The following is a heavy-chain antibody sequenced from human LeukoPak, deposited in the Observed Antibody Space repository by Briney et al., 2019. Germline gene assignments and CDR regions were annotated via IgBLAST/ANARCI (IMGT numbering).Heavy chain of an antibody. CDR3: ARRKQLADTAYYYYYYMDV. V-gene: IGHV3-7*01. D-gene: IGHD6-6*01. Sequence: PGGSLRLSCAASGFTFSSYWMSWVRQAPGKGLEWVANIKEDESEKYYVDSVKGRFTISRDNAKNSLYLQMNSLRAEDTAVYYCARRKQLADTAYYYYYYMDVWGKGTTVTVSS. J-gene: IGHJ6*03. CDR2: IKEDESEK. CDR1: GFTFSSYW.